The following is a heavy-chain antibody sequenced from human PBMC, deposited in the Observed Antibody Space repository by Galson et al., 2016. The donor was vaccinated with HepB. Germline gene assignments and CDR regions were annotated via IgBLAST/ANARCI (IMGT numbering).Heavy chain of an antibody. V-gene: IGHV4-39*01. CDR3: VRPGSLAAPGQTVFDY. CDR1: GGSISSSSYY. J-gene: IGHJ4*02. Sequence: SETLSLTCTASGGSISSSSYYWGWVRQPPGKGLEWIASYYYGGTTYYNPSLRSRVTISVDSSKNQFSLKVTSVTAADTAVYYCVRPGSLAAPGQTVFDYWGQGILVTVSS. D-gene: IGHD6-13*01. CDR2: YYYGGTT.